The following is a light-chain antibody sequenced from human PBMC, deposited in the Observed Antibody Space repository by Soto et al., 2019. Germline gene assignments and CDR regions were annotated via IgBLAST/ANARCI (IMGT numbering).Light chain of an antibody. J-gene: IGKJ1*01. CDR2: AAS. CDR3: QQSYSRPPT. V-gene: IGKV1-39*01. CDR1: QSISNH. Sequence: DIAMTQSPSSLSASVEDRVIITCRASQSISNHLNWYQQKPGKAPKLLIFAASSLQSGVPSRFSGSRSGPDFTLTISSLQPEDFATYYCQQSYSRPPTFGQGTKVDI.